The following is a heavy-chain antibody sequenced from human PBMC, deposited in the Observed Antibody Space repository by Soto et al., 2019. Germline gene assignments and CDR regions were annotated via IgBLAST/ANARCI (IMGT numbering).Heavy chain of an antibody. J-gene: IGHJ5*02. V-gene: IGHV2-5*01. CDR3: AHRVNMARGPYNYFGP. Sequence: SGPTLVNPTQTLTLTCSFSGFSLTTGVGVGWIRQPPGKALEWLAIIYWNDEKLYNPSLKTRLTITKDTSKNQVVLTVTDMDPVDTATYHCAHRVNMARGPYNYFGPWGQGTLVTVSS. CDR1: GFSLTTGVG. CDR2: IYWNDEK. D-gene: IGHD3-10*01.